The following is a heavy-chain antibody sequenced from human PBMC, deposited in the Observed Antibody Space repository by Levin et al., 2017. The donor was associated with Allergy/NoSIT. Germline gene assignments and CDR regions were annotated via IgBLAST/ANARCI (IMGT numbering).Heavy chain of an antibody. CDR1: GDSIDTFY. CDR2: IDTSGNT. J-gene: IGHJ4*02. CDR3: ACLRDRFVDF. Sequence: SQTLSLTCSVSGDSIDTFYWSWVRQPAGKGLEWIGAIDTSGNTRYNASLKSRVTLSVDMSKHQFSLALTSVTAADTAVYYCACLRDRFVDFGGQGTLVTVSS. V-gene: IGHV4-4*07. D-gene: IGHD3/OR15-3a*01.